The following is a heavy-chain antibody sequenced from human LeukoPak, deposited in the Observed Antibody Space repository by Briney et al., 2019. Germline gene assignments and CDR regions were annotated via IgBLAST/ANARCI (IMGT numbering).Heavy chain of an antibody. CDR3: ARDGSYCGGDCLDAFDI. CDR1: GYTFTGYY. J-gene: IGHJ3*02. D-gene: IGHD2-21*02. CDR2: INPNGGGT. Sequence: ASVKVSCKASGYTFTGYYMHWVRQAPGQGLEWMGWINPNGGGTNYAQKFQGRVTMTRDTSISTTYMELSRLRSDDTAVYYCARDGSYCGGDCLDAFDIWGQGTMVTVSS. V-gene: IGHV1-2*02.